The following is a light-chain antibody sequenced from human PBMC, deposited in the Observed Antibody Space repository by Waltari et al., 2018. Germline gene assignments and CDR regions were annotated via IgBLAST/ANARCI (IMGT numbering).Light chain of an antibody. CDR2: EAS. V-gene: IGKV3-15*01. CDR1: QSINSN. Sequence: LVMTQSPATLSVSPGEGATLPCRASQSINSNVAWYQQKPGQAPRLLIYEASTRATGVPARFSGIGSGTEFTLTISSLQSEDSATYYCQQYNNGPPETFGQGTKVEIK. J-gene: IGKJ1*01. CDR3: QQYNNGPPET.